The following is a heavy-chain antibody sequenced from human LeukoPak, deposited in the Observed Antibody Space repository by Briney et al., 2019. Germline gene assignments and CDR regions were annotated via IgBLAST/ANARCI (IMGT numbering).Heavy chain of an antibody. D-gene: IGHD4-17*01. CDR2: IRSKANSYAT. Sequence: GGSLRLSCAASGFTFSGSAMHWVRQASGKGLEWVGRIRSKANSYATAYAASVKGRFTISRDDSKNTAYLQMNSLKTEDTAVYYCTSSVWTTVTTSDYWGQGTLVTVSS. V-gene: IGHV3-73*01. J-gene: IGHJ4*02. CDR1: GFTFSGSA. CDR3: TSSVWTTVTTSDY.